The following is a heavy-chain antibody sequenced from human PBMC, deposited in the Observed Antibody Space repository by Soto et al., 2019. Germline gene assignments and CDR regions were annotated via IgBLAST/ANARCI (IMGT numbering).Heavy chain of an antibody. J-gene: IGHJ4*02. V-gene: IGHV3-33*01. CDR1: GFLFSTFG. D-gene: IGHD3-16*01. Sequence: QVQVVESGGGVVQPGWSLRLSCAASGFLFSTFGMHWVRQAPGKGLEGVADIWYDGSNRNYADSVKGRFTISRDNSKSTLYLQMSSLRVEDTAVYYCAREFLSYGTHYLDYWGQGTLVTVSS. CDR2: IWYDGSNR. CDR3: AREFLSYGTHYLDY.